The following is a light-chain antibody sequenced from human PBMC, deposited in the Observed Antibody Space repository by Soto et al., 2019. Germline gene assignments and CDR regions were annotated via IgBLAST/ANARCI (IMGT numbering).Light chain of an antibody. CDR1: SSDVGSYNL. CDR2: EGS. J-gene: IGLJ2*01. Sequence: QSALTQPASVSGSPGQSITISCTGTSSDVGSYNLLSWYQQPPGKAPKLMIYEGSKRPSGVSNRFSGSKSGNTASLTISGLQAEDEADYYCCSYAGSLVFGGGTKLTVL. V-gene: IGLV2-23*01. CDR3: CSYAGSLV.